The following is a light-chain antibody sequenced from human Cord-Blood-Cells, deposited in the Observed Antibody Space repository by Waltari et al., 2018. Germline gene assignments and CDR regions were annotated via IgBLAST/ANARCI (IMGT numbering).Light chain of an antibody. CDR1: QSISSW. V-gene: IGKV1-5*03. Sequence: DIQMTQSTSTLSASVGDRVTLTCRASQSISSWLAWYQQKPGKAPKLLIYNASSLESGVPSRVSGSGSGTEFTLTISSLQPDDFATYYCQQYNSYPITFGQGTRLEIK. CDR3: QQYNSYPIT. J-gene: IGKJ5*01. CDR2: NAS.